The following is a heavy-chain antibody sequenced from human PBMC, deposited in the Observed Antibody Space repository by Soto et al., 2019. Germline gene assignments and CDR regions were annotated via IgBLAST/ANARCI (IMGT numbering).Heavy chain of an antibody. D-gene: IGHD3-22*01. J-gene: IGHJ4*02. CDR2: IYYSGST. CDR1: GGSISSSSYY. Sequence: PSEALSLTCTVSGGSISSSSYYWGWIRQPPGKGLEWIGSIYYSGSTYYNPSPKSRVTISVDTSKNQFSLKLSSVTAADTAVYYCARIYDSSAFWGQGTLVTVSS. CDR3: ARIYDSSAF. V-gene: IGHV4-39*01.